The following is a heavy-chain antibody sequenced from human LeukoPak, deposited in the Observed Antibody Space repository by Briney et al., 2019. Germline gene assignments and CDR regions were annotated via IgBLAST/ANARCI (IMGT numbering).Heavy chain of an antibody. CDR1: GFTFSSYA. D-gene: IGHD3-3*01. V-gene: IGHV3-23*01. J-gene: IGHJ4*02. CDR3: AKKPVYDFWSGYYGVPLDY. CDR2: ISGSGGST. Sequence: GGSLRLSCAASGFTFSSYAMSWVRQAPGKGLEWVSAISGSGGSTYYADSVKGRFTISRDNSKNTLYLQMNSLRAEDTAVYYCAKKPVYDFWSGYYGVPLDYWGQGTLVTVSS.